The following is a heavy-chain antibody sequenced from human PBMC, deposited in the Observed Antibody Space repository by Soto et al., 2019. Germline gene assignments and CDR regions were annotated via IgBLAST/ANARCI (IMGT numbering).Heavy chain of an antibody. CDR2: IYYSGST. V-gene: IGHV4-31*03. D-gene: IGHD3-10*01. CDR3: ARDGDYFGSGSPPLLSK. CDR1: GGSITSGGYC. Sequence: QVQLQESGPGLVKPSQTLSLTCTVSGGSITSGGYCWTWIRQHPVKGLEWMGHIYYSGSTSYNPTLKSRVNIANDASKNQFSLKLPSVTAADTAVYYCARDGDYFGSGSPPLLSKWGQGTLVTVSS. J-gene: IGHJ4*02.